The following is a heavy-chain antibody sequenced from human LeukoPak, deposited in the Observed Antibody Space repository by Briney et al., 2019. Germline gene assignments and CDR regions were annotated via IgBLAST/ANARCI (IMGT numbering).Heavy chain of an antibody. CDR1: GFTFSHYA. CDR3: ARSTFGGIIVIGDY. Sequence: GGSLRLSCAASGFTFSHYAMHWVRQAPGEGLEWVAVISYDGSIEYYTDSVKGRFTISRDNSKNTLFLQMNSLGPEDTAVYYCARSTFGGIIVIGDYWGQGTLVTVSS. D-gene: IGHD3-16*02. J-gene: IGHJ4*02. V-gene: IGHV3-30*04. CDR2: ISYDGSIE.